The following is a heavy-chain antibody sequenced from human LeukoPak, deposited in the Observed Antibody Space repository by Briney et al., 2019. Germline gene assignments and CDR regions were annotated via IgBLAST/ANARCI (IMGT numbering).Heavy chain of an antibody. Sequence: SQTLSLTCTVSGDSISSYYWSWIRQPPGKWLEWSRYIYYSGGTDYNPSLKSRVTISVDTSKNQFSLKRRSVTAADTAVYYCARHVTISGPYDASDIWGQGTMVTVSP. D-gene: IGHD5-24*01. CDR1: GDSISSYY. V-gene: IGHV4-59*08. CDR2: IYYSGGT. CDR3: ARHVTISGPYDASDI. J-gene: IGHJ3*02.